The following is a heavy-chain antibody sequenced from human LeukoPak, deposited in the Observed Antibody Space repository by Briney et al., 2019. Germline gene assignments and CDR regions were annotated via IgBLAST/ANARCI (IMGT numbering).Heavy chain of an antibody. CDR1: GYSFTSYW. D-gene: IGHD5-24*01. J-gene: IGHJ6*02. CDR2: IYPGDSDT. CDR3: XXXXXLYKKYYYGMDV. V-gene: IGHV5-51*01. Sequence: PGESLKISCKGSGYSFTSYWIGWVRQMPGKGLEWMGIIYPGDSDTRYSPSFQGQVTISADKSISTAYLQLSSLKASDTAMYDXXXXXXLYKKYYYGMDVWGQGTTVTVSS.